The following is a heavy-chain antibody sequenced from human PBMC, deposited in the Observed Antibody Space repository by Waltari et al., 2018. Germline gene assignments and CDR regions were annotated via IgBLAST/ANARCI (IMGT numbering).Heavy chain of an antibody. CDR2: ISSSSAYK. Sequence: EGQLVESGGGLVKPGGSLRLSCAASGLSFGTYNMNWVRQAPGKGLGWVSYISSSSAYKYYADSVKGRFAISRDNAKNLLFLQMNSLRADDTAVYYCVRENCSVTSCFKHFDYWGRGILVTVSS. CDR3: VRENCSVTSCFKHFDY. CDR1: GLSFGTYN. V-gene: IGHV3-21*01. D-gene: IGHD2-2*01. J-gene: IGHJ4*02.